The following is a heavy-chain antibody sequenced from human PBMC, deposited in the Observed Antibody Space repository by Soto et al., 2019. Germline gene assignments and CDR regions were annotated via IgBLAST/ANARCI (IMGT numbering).Heavy chain of an antibody. V-gene: IGHV3-23*01. CDR2: ISGSGGST. D-gene: IGHD6-13*01. J-gene: IGHJ4*02. Sequence: PGGSLRLSCAASGFTFSSYAMSWVRQAPGKGLEWVSAISGSGGSTYYADSVKGRFTISRDNSKNTLYLQMNSLRAEDTAVYYCAKVRWGRQIEAGICFSYWGQGTLVTVSS. CDR1: GFTFSSYA. CDR3: AKVRWGRQIEAGICFSY.